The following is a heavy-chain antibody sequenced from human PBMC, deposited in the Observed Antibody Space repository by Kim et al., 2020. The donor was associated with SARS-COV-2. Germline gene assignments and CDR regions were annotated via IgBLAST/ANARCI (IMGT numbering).Heavy chain of an antibody. D-gene: IGHD2-21*01. CDR1: GYSLSSSRNY. J-gene: IGHJ4*01. Sequence: SETLSLTCNGSGYSLSSSRNYWGWVRQPPGKTLEWIGSIYFSGHTYYNPAIKILGTMSVDTSNNQFSLRRNSVTATDTAVYFCARQPLVVSPQDDYFD. V-gene: IGHV4-39*01. CDR2: IYFSGHT. CDR3: ARQPLVVSPQDDYFD.